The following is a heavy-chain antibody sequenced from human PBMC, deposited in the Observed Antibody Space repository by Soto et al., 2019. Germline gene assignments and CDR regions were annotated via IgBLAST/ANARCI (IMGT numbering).Heavy chain of an antibody. CDR1: GGSISSYY. Sequence: PSETLSLTCTVSGGSISSYYWSWIRQPPGKGLEWIGYIYYSGSTNYNPSLKSRVTISVDTSKNQFSLKLSSVTAADTAVYYCARVEYSSSWYDWFDPWGQGTLVTVS. CDR3: ARVEYSSSWYDWFDP. J-gene: IGHJ5*02. V-gene: IGHV4-59*01. D-gene: IGHD6-13*01. CDR2: IYYSGST.